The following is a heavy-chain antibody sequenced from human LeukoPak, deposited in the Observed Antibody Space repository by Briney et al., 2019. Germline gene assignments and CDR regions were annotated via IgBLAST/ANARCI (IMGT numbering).Heavy chain of an antibody. J-gene: IGHJ3*02. CDR3: ARDLMVRGETGAFDI. CDR2: ISKDGINK. V-gene: IGHV3-30*04. D-gene: IGHD3-10*01. Sequence: GGSLRLSCAASGFTFSSNVLHWVRQAPGKGLEWVAVISKDGINKYSADSVKGRFTIYRDDSKNTLYLQMNSLRAEDTAVYYCARDLMVRGETGAFDIWGQGTMVTVSS. CDR1: GFTFSSNV.